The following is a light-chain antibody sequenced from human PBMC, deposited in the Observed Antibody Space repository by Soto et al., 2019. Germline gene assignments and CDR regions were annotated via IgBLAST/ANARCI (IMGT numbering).Light chain of an antibody. CDR2: GAS. J-gene: IGKJ1*01. V-gene: IGKV3-15*01. Sequence: EIVMTQSPATLSVSPGERATLSCRASQSVSSNLAWYQQKPGQAPRLLIYGASTRATGIPARFSGSGSGTEFTLTISCLQSEDFALYYCQQYNNWPPWTFGQGTKVDIK. CDR3: QQYNNWPPWT. CDR1: QSVSSN.